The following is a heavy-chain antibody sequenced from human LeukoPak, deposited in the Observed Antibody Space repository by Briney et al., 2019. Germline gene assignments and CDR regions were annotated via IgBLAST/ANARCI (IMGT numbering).Heavy chain of an antibody. Sequence: GGSLRLSCAASGFTFSNYAMNSVPQATGKGVERGSVVGGSDGTTYYADSVKGRFTISRDNSKNTVYMQMNSLRAEDTAVYYCARRNAPYGPFDPWGQGILVTVSS. CDR2: VGGSDGTT. D-gene: IGHD3-10*01. CDR3: ARRNAPYGPFDP. J-gene: IGHJ5*02. V-gene: IGHV3-23*01. CDR1: GFTFSNYA.